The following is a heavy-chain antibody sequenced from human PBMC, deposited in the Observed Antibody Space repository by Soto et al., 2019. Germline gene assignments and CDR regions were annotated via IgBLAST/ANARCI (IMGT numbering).Heavy chain of an antibody. D-gene: IGHD3-3*01. CDR1: GGSISSGNYH. CDR3: ARVYYDFWSGYSQTRDYYYVMDV. J-gene: IGHJ6*02. CDR2: IYYTGNT. V-gene: IGHV4-39*07. Sequence: SETLSLTCTVSGGSISSGNYHWGWIRQPPGKGLEWIGSIYYTGNTFYNPSLKSRVTISVDTSNTQFSLKLSSVTAADTAVYYCARVYYDFWSGYSQTRDYYYVMDVWGQGTTVIVSS.